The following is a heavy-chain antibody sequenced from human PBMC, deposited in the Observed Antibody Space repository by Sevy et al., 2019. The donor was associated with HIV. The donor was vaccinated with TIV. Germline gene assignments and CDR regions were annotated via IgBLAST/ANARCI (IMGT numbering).Heavy chain of an antibody. CDR3: AAEDTPRLGGPVRVFEI. D-gene: IGHD3-16*01. CDR2: IVVGSGVT. Sequence: ASVKVSCKASGLPFSNSVVQWVRRTRGQRLEWIGWIVVGSGVTNYAQRFQKTVTITRDLSTGTVYMELSSLRSEVSAIYYCAAEDTPRLGGPVRVFEIWGQGTMVTVSS. J-gene: IGHJ3*02. V-gene: IGHV1-58*01. CDR1: GLPFSNSV.